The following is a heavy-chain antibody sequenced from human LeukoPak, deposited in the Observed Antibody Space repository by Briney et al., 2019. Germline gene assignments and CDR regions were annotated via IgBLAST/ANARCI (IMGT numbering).Heavy chain of an antibody. V-gene: IGHV3-49*04. CDR2: IRSNAYGGTT. D-gene: IGHD2-8*01. CDR3: TRDLGMVECYYFDY. CDR1: GFTFGGYA. J-gene: IGHJ4*02. Sequence: GGSVMLSCTASGFTFGGYAMSWVRQAPGEGLEWVGWIRSNAYGGTTEYAASVKGRFTISRDDSKSIAYLQMNSLKTEDTAVYYCTRDLGMVECYYFDYWGQGTLVTVSS.